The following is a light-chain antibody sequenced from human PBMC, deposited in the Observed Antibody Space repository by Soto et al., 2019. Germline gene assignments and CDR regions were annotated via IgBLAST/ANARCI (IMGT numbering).Light chain of an antibody. CDR1: SSDVGGYNY. J-gene: IGLJ1*01. CDR2: DVS. V-gene: IGLV2-11*01. CDR3: CSCAGSLTVYV. Sequence: QSALTQPRSVSGSPGQSVTISCSGTSSDVGGYNYVSWYQQYPGTAPKLMIYDVSMRPSGVPDRFSGSKSGTSASLTISGLQAEDEADYYCCSCAGSLTVYVFGSGTKVTVL.